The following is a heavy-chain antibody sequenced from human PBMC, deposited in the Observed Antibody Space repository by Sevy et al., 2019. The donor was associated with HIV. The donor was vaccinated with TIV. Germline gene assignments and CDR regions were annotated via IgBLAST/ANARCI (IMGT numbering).Heavy chain of an antibody. Sequence: SETVSLTCTVSGGSIRNYYWSWIRQPPGKGLEWIGYIYYSGSTNYNPSLKSRVTLSVDTSKNQFSLKLTSVTAPDTAVYYCARTATRPINYFDYWGQGTLVTVSS. J-gene: IGHJ4*02. CDR3: ARTATRPINYFDY. CDR1: GGSIRNYY. V-gene: IGHV4-59*12. CDR2: IYYSGST. D-gene: IGHD2-15*01.